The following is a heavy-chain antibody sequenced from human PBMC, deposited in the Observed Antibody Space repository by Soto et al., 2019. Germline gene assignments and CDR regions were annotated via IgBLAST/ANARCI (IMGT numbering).Heavy chain of an antibody. CDR1: GFTFSSYG. CDR2: IWYDGSNK. CDR3: ARDIYSGIAAAGPDY. J-gene: IGHJ4*02. Sequence: GGSLRLSCAASGFTFSSYGMHWVRQAPGKGLEWVAVIWYDGSNKYYADSVKGRFTISRDNSKNTLYLQMNSLRAEDTAVYYCARDIYSGIAAAGPDYWGQGTLVTVSS. V-gene: IGHV3-33*01. D-gene: IGHD6-13*01.